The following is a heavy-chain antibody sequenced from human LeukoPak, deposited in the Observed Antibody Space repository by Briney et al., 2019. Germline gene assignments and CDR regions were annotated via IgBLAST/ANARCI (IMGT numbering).Heavy chain of an antibody. CDR1: GFTFRSYG. CDR3: ATYYYDSGGFHFHH. CDR2: ISSNGGRT. D-gene: IGHD3-22*01. V-gene: IGHV3-64*01. J-gene: IGHJ1*01. Sequence: HPGGSLRLSCAASGFTFRSYGMHWVRQAPGKGLEYVSAISSNGGRTYYANSVMGRFTISRDNSRNTLYLQMGSLRAEDMAVYYCATYYYDSGGFHFHHWGQGTLVTVSS.